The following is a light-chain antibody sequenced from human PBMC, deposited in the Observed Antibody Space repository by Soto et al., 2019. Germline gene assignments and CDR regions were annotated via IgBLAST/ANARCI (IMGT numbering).Light chain of an antibody. CDR1: QAISNS. CDR2: AAY. CDR3: QTYNTARPT. J-gene: IGKJ5*01. V-gene: IGKV1-27*01. Sequence: DIQMTQSPSSLSASMGDRVAIFCRASQAISNSVAWYQQKPGKPPQLLIYAAYNLQLGVPSRFSGSGSGTDFTLTISSLQPEDVAIYYCQTYNTARPTFGQGTRLGIK.